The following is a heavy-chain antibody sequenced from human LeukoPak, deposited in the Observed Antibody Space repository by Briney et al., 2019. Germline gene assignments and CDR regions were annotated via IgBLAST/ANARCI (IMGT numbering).Heavy chain of an antibody. J-gene: IGHJ4*02. D-gene: IGHD3-10*01. CDR3: ARVTGVVRGSSDY. CDR1: GFTFSNYA. CDR2: ISSSGSYI. Sequence: GGSLRLSCAASGFTFSNYALNCVRQVPGTGLEWVSFISSSGSYINYADSVKGRFTISRDNAKNSLYLQMNSLRAEDTAVYYCARVTGVVRGSSDYWGQGTLVTVSS. V-gene: IGHV3-21*01.